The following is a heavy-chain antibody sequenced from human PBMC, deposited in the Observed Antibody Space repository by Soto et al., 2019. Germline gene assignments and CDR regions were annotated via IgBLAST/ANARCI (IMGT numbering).Heavy chain of an antibody. D-gene: IGHD3-10*01. Sequence: GGSLRLSCVASGFTFSRHGLSWVRQAPGKGLESVSTTNRSGASTFYADSVKGRFTISRDNCKNTVYLQLHSLSVGDTAVHFLAKVDVSTDGSLDYWGQGAMVTVYS. CDR2: TNRSGAST. V-gene: IGHV3-23*01. CDR1: GFTFSRHG. CDR3: AKVDVSTDGSLDY. J-gene: IGHJ4*02.